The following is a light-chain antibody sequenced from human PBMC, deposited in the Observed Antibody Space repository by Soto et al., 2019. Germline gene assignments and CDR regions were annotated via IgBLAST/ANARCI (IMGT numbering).Light chain of an antibody. V-gene: IGKV1-33*01. J-gene: IGKJ2*01. CDR3: QQYDNLPPLPMYT. CDR2: DAS. Sequence: DIQMTQSPSSLSASVGDRVTITCQASQDISNYLNWYQQKPGKAPKLLIYDASNLETGVPSRFSGSGSGTDFTFTISSPQPEDIATYYCQQYDNLPPLPMYTFGQGTKLEIK. CDR1: QDISNY.